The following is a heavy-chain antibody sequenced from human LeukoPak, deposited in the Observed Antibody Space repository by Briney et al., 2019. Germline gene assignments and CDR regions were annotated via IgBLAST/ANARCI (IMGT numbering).Heavy chain of an antibody. D-gene: IGHD3-16*01. CDR2: IYYSGST. CDR3: ARTWGFFDY. Sequence: SETLSLTCTVSGDSINSYYWSWIRQPPGKGLEWIGYIYYSGSTVYNPSLKSRVTISVDTPKNQFSLKLSPVTAADTAVYYCARTWGFFDYWGQGTLVTVSS. V-gene: IGHV4-59*01. J-gene: IGHJ4*02. CDR1: GDSINSYY.